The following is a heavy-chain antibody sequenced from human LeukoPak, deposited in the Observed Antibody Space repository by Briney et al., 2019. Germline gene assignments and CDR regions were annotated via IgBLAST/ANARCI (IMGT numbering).Heavy chain of an antibody. J-gene: IGHJ4*02. V-gene: IGHV3-74*01. D-gene: IGHD6-19*01. Sequence: GGSLRLSCAASGFSFNTYWMYWVRQVPEKGLVWVSRIKTDGSSTSYADSVKGRFTISRDNAKNTLYLQMNSLRDEDTAVYYCARDYRSSSGWTVDYWGQGTLVTVSS. CDR3: ARDYRSSSGWTVDY. CDR2: IKTDGSST. CDR1: GFSFNTYW.